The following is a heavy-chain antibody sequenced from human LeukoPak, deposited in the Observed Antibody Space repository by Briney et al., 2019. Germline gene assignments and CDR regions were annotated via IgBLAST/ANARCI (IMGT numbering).Heavy chain of an antibody. CDR2: IKQDGSEK. CDR3: ARAGPSSSWHQFDY. J-gene: IGHJ4*02. CDR1: GFTLSTYW. V-gene: IGHV3-7*01. Sequence: GGSLRLSCAASGFTLSTYWMNWVRQAPGKGLEWVANIKQDGSEKYYVDSVKGRFTISRDNAKNSLYLQMNSLRAEDTAVYYCARAGPSSSWHQFDYWGQGTLVTVSS. D-gene: IGHD6-13*01.